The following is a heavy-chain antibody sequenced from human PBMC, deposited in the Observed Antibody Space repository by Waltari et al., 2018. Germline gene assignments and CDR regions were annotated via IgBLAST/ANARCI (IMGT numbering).Heavy chain of an antibody. CDR3: ARGGFGFNAGRFDS. D-gene: IGHD3-10*01. J-gene: IGHJ4*02. CDR1: GDSVSSTSAI. V-gene: IGHV6-1*01. CDR2: TYYRSKWYS. Sequence: QVQLQQSGPGLVKPSQTLSLTCAISGDSVSSTSAIWNWIRQSPSRGIEWLGRTYYRSKWYSDSAVSVKSRITINPDTSKNQFSLQLNSVTPEDTAVYYCARGGFGFNAGRFDSWGRGTLVTVTS.